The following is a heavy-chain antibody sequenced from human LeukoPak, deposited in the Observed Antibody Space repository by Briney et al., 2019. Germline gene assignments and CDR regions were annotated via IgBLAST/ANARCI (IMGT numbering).Heavy chain of an antibody. V-gene: IGHV4-34*01. CDR2: INHSGST. CDR1: GGSFSGYY. Sequence: PSETLSLTCAVYGGSFSGYYWSWIRRPPGKGLEWIGEINHSGSTNYNPSLKSRVTISVDKYKNQFSLKLSSVTAADTAVYYCARASHDYGDYSHFDYWGQGTLVTVSS. J-gene: IGHJ4*02. D-gene: IGHD4-17*01. CDR3: ARASHDYGDYSHFDY.